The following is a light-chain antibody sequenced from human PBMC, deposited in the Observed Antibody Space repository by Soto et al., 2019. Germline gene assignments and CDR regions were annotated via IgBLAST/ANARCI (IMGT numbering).Light chain of an antibody. J-gene: IGLJ1*01. Sequence: QSALTQPASVSGSPGQSITISCTGTSSDVGGYNYVSWYQQHPGKAPKFMIYDVSNRPSGVSTRFPGSKSGNTASLTISGLQAEDEADYYCNSYTTSNTRQIVFGTGTQLTVL. CDR3: NSYTTSNTRQIV. CDR1: SSDVGGYNY. CDR2: DVS. V-gene: IGLV2-14*01.